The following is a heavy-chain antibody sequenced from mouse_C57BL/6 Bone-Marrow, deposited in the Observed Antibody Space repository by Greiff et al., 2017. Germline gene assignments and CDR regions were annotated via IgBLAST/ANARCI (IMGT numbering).Heavy chain of an antibody. J-gene: IGHJ3*01. CDR3: ARRPYGSSYAWFAY. V-gene: IGHV1-52*01. CDR1: GYTFTSYW. CDR2: IDPSDSET. Sequence: VQLQQPGAELVRPGSSVKLSCKASGYTFTSYWMHWVKQRPIQGLEWIGNIDPSDSETHYNQKFKDKATLTVDKSSSTAYMQLSSLTSEDSAVYYCARRPYGSSYAWFAYWGQGTLVTVSA. D-gene: IGHD1-1*01.